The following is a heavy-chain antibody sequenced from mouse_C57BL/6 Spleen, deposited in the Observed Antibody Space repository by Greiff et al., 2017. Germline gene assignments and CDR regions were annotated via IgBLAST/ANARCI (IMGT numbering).Heavy chain of an antibody. CDR1: GFTFSNYW. D-gene: IGHD3-2*02. CDR3: TGSSGYLRAYYYAMDY. Sequence: DVMLVESGGGLVQPGGSMKLSCVASGFTFSNYWMNWVRQSPEKGLEWVAQIRLKSDNYATHYAESVKGRFTISRDDSKSSVYLQMNNLRAEDTGIYYCTGSSGYLRAYYYAMDYWGQGTSVTVSS. J-gene: IGHJ4*01. CDR2: IRLKSDNYAT. V-gene: IGHV6-3*01.